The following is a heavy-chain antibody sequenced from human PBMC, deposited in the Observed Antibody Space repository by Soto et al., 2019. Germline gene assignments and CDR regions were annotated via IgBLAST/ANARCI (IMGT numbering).Heavy chain of an antibody. CDR2: IIPIFGTA. V-gene: IGHV1-69*12. CDR3: ARGVIAVAYFDY. J-gene: IGHJ4*02. D-gene: IGHD6-19*01. CDR1: GGTFSSNV. Sequence: QVQLVQSGAEVKKPGSSVKVSCKASGGTFSSNVITWVRQAPGQGLEWMGGIIPIFGTANYAQKFKGRVTITADESTSTAYMELSSLRSEDTAMDYCARGVIAVAYFDYWGQGTLVTVSS.